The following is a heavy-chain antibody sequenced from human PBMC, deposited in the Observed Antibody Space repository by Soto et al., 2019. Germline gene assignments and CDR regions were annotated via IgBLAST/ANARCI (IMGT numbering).Heavy chain of an antibody. CDR2: IYASGSP. J-gene: IGHJ6*02. V-gene: IGHV4-59*12. CDR1: GGSISVYY. Sequence: SETLSLTCTISGGSISVYYWSWVRQPPGHELEWIGYIYASGSPYYNPSLRSRVTISADTSKNQISLKLTSVTAADTAVYFCARADYEILTGSYAVDVWGQGTTVTVSS. CDR3: ARADYEILTGSYAVDV. D-gene: IGHD3-9*01.